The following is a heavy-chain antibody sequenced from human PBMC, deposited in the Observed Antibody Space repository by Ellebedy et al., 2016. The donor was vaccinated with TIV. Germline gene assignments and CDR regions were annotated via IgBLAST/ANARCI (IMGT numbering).Heavy chain of an antibody. D-gene: IGHD3-16*01. CDR3: ASYARGWFDP. Sequence: PGGSLRLSCAASGFTFSSYSMNWVRQAPGKGLEWVSSISSSSSYIYYADSVKGRFTISRDNAKNSLYLQMNSLRAEDTAVYYCASYARGWFDPWGQGTLVTVSS. CDR2: ISSSSSYI. J-gene: IGHJ5*02. CDR1: GFTFSSYS. V-gene: IGHV3-21*01.